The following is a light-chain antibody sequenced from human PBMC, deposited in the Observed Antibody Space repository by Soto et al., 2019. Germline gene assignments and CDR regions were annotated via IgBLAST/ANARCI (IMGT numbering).Light chain of an antibody. Sequence: EIVMTQSPATLSVSPGERATLSCRASQSISSNLAWFQQKPGQAPRLLIYGASTRATGIPARFSGSGSGTEFTPTINSLQSEDFAVYFCQQYKHWPPWTFGQGTKVEIK. CDR1: QSISSN. J-gene: IGKJ1*01. V-gene: IGKV3-15*01. CDR2: GAS. CDR3: QQYKHWPPWT.